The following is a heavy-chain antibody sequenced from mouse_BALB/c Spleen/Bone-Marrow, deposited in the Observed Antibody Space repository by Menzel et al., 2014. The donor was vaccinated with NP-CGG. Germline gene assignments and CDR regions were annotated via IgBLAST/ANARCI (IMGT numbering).Heavy chain of an antibody. J-gene: IGHJ3*01. Sequence: PSAAGRVWYKGSAHRFTSYVMNWVKQKPGQGLEWIGYINPYNDGTKYNEKFKGKATLTSDKSSSTAYMELSSLTSEDSAVYYCARDYGNLAWFAYWGQGTLVTVSA. D-gene: IGHD2-1*01. CDR2: INPYNDGT. CDR3: ARDYGNLAWFAY. V-gene: IGHV1-14*01. CDR1: AHRFTSYV.